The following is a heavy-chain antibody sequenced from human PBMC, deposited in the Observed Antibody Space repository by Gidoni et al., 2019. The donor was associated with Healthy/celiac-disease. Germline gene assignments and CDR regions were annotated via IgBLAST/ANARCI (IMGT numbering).Heavy chain of an antibody. CDR1: GVACSSYE. D-gene: IGHD3-10*01. Sequence: EVQLVESGGGLVQPGVSLRLPCAASGVACSSYEMNWVRQAPGKGLEWFSYISSSGTTIYYADSVMGRFTISRDNAKNSLYLQMNSLRAEDTAVYYCARDGGGSYYGSGGFDYWGQGTLVTVSS. V-gene: IGHV3-48*03. CDR3: ARDGGGSYYGSGGFDY. CDR2: ISSSGTTI. J-gene: IGHJ4*02.